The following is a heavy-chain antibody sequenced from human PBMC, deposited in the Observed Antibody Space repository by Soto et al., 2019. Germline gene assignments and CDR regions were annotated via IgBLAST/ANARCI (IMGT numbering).Heavy chain of an antibody. Sequence: QVQLVESGGGLVEPGGSLRLSCGASGFTFSDYYMTWIRQAPGKGLEWVSYIAGTSYYTNYADSVKGRFIISRDNAKSSLYLQMKSLRAEDTAVYYRARAKSSGRDDAFDIWGQGTVVTVSS. CDR3: ARAKSSGRDDAFDI. CDR1: GFTFSDYY. CDR2: IAGTSYYT. V-gene: IGHV3-11*05. D-gene: IGHD1-26*01. J-gene: IGHJ3*02.